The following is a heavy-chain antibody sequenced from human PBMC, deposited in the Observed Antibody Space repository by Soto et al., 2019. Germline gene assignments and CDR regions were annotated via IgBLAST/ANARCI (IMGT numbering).Heavy chain of an antibody. V-gene: IGHV4-39*01. D-gene: IGHD5-12*01. CDR2: IYYSGST. J-gene: IGHJ5*01. Sequence: SETLSLTCTVSGGSISSSSYYWGWIRQPPGKGLEWIGSIYYSGSTYYNPSLKSRVTISVDTSKNQFSLNLSSVTAADTAVYYCARQESGDDSNWFDSCGQGTLVTVSA. CDR1: GGSISSSSYY. CDR3: ARQESGDDSNWFDS.